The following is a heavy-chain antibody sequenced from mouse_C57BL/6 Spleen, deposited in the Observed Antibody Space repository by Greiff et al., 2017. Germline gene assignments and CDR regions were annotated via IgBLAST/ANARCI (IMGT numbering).Heavy chain of an antibody. CDR3: ARVTGGSFDY. CDR2: IYPGSGST. V-gene: IGHV1-55*01. Sequence: VKLQESGAELVKPGASVKMSCKASGYTFTSYWITWVKQRPGQGLEWIGDIYPGSGSTNYNEKFKSKATLTVDTSSSTAYMQLSSLTSEDSAVYYCARVTGGSFDYWGQGTTLTVSS. J-gene: IGHJ2*01. CDR1: GYTFTSYW. D-gene: IGHD4-1*01.